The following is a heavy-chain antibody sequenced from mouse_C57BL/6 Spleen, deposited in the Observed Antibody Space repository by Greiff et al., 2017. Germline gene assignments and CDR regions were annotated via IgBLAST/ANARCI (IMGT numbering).Heavy chain of an antibody. Sequence: VQLQQSVAELVRPGASVKLSCTASGFNIKNTYMPWVKQRPVPGLEWIGRIDPANGNTKSAPKFQGKATITADTSSNTAYLQLSSLTSEDTAIYYCARDYGRIIVMWYFDVWGTGTTVTVSS. J-gene: IGHJ1*03. CDR1: GFNIKNTY. D-gene: IGHD1-1*01. CDR3: ARDYGRIIVMWYFDV. CDR2: IDPANGNT. V-gene: IGHV14-3*01.